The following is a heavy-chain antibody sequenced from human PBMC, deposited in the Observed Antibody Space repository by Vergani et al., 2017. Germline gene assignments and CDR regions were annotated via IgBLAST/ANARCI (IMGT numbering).Heavy chain of an antibody. CDR2: ISPDGSAT. D-gene: IGHD2-2*01. CDR3: AKEGRVWVPAGKYYYYYYMDV. CDR1: GFSLSRFW. J-gene: IGHJ6*03. Sequence: EVQLVESGGGLVKPGGSLRLSCAASGFSLSRFWMSWVRQAPEKGLEWVAHISPDGSATSYVDSVKGRFTISRDNSKNTLYLQMNSLRAEDTAVYYCAKEGRVWVPAGKYYYYYYMDVWGKGTTVTVSS. V-gene: IGHV3-7*01.